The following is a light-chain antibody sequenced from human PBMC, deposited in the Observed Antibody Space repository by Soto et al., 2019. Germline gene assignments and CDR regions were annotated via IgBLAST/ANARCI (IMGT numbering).Light chain of an antibody. CDR3: QQYDSLPRK. J-gene: IGKJ1*01. CDR1: QDISNY. Sequence: DIQMTQSPVTLSASVGDIVTITFQASQDISNYLNWYQQKPGKAPKLLIYDASNLETGVPSRFSGSGSGTDFNLTISSLQPEDIATYYCQQYDSLPRKFGQGTKVDIK. CDR2: DAS. V-gene: IGKV1-33*01.